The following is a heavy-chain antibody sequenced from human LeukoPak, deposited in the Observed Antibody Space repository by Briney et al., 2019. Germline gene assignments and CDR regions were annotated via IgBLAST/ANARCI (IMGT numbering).Heavy chain of an antibody. CDR3: ARVNPNWFDP. CDR1: GGSFSGYY. V-gene: IGHV4-34*01. J-gene: IGHJ5*02. Sequence: SETLSLTCAVYGGSFSGYYWSWIRQPPGKGLEWIGEINHSGITNYNPSLKSRVTISLDTSKNQFSLKLSSVTAADTAVYYCARVNPNWFDPWGQGTLVTVSS. CDR2: INHSGIT.